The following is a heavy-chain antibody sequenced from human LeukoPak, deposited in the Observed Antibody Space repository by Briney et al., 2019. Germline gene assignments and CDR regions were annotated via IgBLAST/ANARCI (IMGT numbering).Heavy chain of an antibody. D-gene: IGHD2-21*02. CDR1: GFTFSSYA. J-gene: IGHJ4*02. V-gene: IGHV3-23*01. Sequence: GGSLRLSCAASGFTFSSYAMSWVRQAPGKGLEWVSAISGSGGSTYYADSVKGRFTISRDNSKNTLYLQMNNLKIEDTAVYYCTTRVVTTNDYWGRGTLVTVSS. CDR3: TTRVVTTNDY. CDR2: ISGSGGST.